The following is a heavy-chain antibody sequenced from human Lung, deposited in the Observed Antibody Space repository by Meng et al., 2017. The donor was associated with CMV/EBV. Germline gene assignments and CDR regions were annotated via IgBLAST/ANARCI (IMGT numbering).Heavy chain of an antibody. Sequence: SXKISXAASGFTFSDFYMSWIRQAPGKGLEWVSYITSSGRTIHYADSVKGRFTVSRDNAKNSLYLQMNSLRAEDTAVYYCARGSRVTMIVVAPSWWGQGXLVTVSS. V-gene: IGHV3-11*01. CDR2: ITSSGRTI. D-gene: IGHD3-22*01. CDR1: GFTFSDFY. CDR3: ARGSRVTMIVVAPSW. J-gene: IGHJ4*02.